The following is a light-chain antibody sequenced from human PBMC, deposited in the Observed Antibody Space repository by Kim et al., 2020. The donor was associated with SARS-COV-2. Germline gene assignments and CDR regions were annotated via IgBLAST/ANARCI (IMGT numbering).Light chain of an antibody. CDR2: EVS. Sequence: QSALTQTASVSGSPGQSITISCTGTSSDVGSYNLVSWYQHHPGKAPKIMIYEVSKRPSGVSTRFSGSKSGNTASLTISGLQAEAEADYYCCSYACSITFAVCGGVTQLTVL. CDR3: CSYACSITFAV. V-gene: IGLV2-23*02. J-gene: IGLJ2*01. CDR1: SSDVGSYNL.